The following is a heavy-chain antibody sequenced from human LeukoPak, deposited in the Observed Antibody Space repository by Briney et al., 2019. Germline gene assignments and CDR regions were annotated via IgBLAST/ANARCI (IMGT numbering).Heavy chain of an antibody. V-gene: IGHV1-2*02. CDR1: GYTFTAHY. CDR2: IYHNSGGT. CDR3: ARDHIVVVPAAPDY. Sequence: ASVKVSCKASGYTFTAHYLHWVRQAPGQGLEWMAWIYHNSGGTKYAEKFQGRVTVTRDTSTSTAYMELSRLRSDDTAVYYCARDHIVVVPAAPDYWGQGTLVTVSS. J-gene: IGHJ4*02. D-gene: IGHD2-2*01.